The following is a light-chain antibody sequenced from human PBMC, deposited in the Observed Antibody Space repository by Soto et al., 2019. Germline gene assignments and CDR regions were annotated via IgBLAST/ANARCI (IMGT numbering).Light chain of an antibody. Sequence: QSALTQPRSVSGSPGQSVTISCTGTSSDVGGYNYVSWYQQHPGKAPKVMIYDVSKRPSGVPDRFSGSKSGNTASLTISGLQAEDDADYYCCSYAGTFVVFGGGTKLTVL. CDR1: SSDVGGYNY. CDR2: DVS. CDR3: CSYAGTFVV. V-gene: IGLV2-11*01. J-gene: IGLJ2*01.